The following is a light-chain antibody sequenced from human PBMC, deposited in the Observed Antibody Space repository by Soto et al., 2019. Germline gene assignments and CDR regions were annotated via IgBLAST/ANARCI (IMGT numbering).Light chain of an antibody. CDR3: ATWDDSLNGWV. CDR2: SNN. V-gene: IGLV1-44*01. J-gene: IGLJ3*02. Sequence: QSVLTQPPSASGTPGQRVTISCSGSTSNIGRNTVNWYQQLPGAAPKLLIHSNNQRPSGVTDRLSGSKSDTSASLAISGLQSDDEANYYCATWDDSLNGWVFGGGTKLTVL. CDR1: TSNIGRNT.